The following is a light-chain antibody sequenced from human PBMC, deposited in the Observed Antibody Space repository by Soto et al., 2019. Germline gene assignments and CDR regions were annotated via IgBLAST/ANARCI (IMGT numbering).Light chain of an antibody. CDR1: QSISAN. CDR2: SAS. Sequence: EIVLTQSPASLSVSPGERATLSCRASQSISANLAWYQQKPAQAPRLLIHSASTRATGIPARFSGSGSGRDVTLNISSLQSEDFAVYYCQQYNDWPPSWTFGQGTKVDIK. J-gene: IGKJ1*01. V-gene: IGKV3-15*01. CDR3: QQYNDWPPSWT.